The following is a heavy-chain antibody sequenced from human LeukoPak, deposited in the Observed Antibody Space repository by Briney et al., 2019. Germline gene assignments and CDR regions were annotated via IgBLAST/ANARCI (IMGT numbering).Heavy chain of an antibody. V-gene: IGHV4-59*01. CDR1: GGSISNYY. Sequence: PSETLSLTCTVSGGSISNYYWTWIRQPPGKGLEWIGYIYYSGSTNYNPSLKSRVTISVDTSKNQFSLKLSSVTAADTAVYYCARGYSYMDVWGKGTTVTVSS. J-gene: IGHJ6*03. CDR2: IYYSGST. CDR3: ARGYSYMDV.